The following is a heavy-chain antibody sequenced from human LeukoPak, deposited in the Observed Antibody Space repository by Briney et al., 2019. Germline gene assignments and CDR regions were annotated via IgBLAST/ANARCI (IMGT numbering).Heavy chain of an antibody. Sequence: GSLRLSCAASGFTFSSFAMSWVRQAPAKGLEWVSAVSGSGDSTYSADSVKGRFSISRDNSKNTLYLQMNSLRAEDTAVYYCAKDLRLRSGWYGAFDIWGQGTMVTVSS. CDR1: GFTFSSFA. V-gene: IGHV3-23*01. CDR3: AKDLRLRSGWYGAFDI. CDR2: VSGSGDST. D-gene: IGHD6-19*01. J-gene: IGHJ3*02.